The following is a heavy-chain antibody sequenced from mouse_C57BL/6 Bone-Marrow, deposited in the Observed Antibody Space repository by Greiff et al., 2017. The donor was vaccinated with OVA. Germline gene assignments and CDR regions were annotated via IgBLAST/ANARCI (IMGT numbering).Heavy chain of an antibody. CDR3: VRLYSNDYYAMDY. V-gene: IGHV10-1*01. CDR1: GFSFNTYA. Sequence: EVKLVESGGGLVQPKGSLKLSCAASGFSFNTYAMNWVRQAPGKGLEWVARIRSKSNNYATYYADSVKDRFTISRDDSESMLYLQMNNLKTEDTAMYYCVRLYSNDYYAMDYWGQGTSVTVSS. D-gene: IGHD2-5*01. CDR2: IRSKSNNYAT. J-gene: IGHJ4*01.